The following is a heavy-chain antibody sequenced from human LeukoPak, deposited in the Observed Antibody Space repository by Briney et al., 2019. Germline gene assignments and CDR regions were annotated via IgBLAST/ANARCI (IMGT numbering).Heavy chain of an antibody. CDR2: ISSSGTTT. Sequence: TGGSLRLSCAASGFTFSDYYLSWIRQAPGKGLEWVSYISSSGTTTYYRDSVKGRFTISRDNAKNSMYLQMNSLRAEDTAVYYCARGAILRFLEWTPYYFDYWGQGTLVTVSS. D-gene: IGHD3-3*01. CDR1: GFTFSDYY. J-gene: IGHJ4*02. V-gene: IGHV3-11*01. CDR3: ARGAILRFLEWTPYYFDY.